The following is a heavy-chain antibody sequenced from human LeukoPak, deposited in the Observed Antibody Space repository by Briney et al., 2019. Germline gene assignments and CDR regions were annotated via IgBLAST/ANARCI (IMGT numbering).Heavy chain of an antibody. D-gene: IGHD3-16*02. J-gene: IGHJ3*01. V-gene: IGHV3-30*02. Sequence: GGSLRLSCAVSGFTFSSYGMHWVRQAPGKGLEWVAFIRYDGSNKYYADSVKGRFTISRDNSKNTLYLQMNSLRAEDTAVYYRAKPVILNARSDAIDLWGQGTLVTVSS. CDR2: IRYDGSNK. CDR1: GFTFSSYG. CDR3: AKPVILNARSDAIDL.